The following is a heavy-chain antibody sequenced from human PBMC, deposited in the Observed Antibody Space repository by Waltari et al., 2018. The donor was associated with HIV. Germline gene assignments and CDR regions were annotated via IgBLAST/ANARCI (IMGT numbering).Heavy chain of an antibody. CDR3: ARSGYYDSSGYHFDY. CDR1: GGSISSGGYY. Sequence: QVQLQESGPGLVKPSQTLSLTCTVSGGSISSGGYYWSCIRQHPGKGLEWIGYIYYSGRTNYNPCLKSRVTIAVDTSKNQFSLKLSSVTAADTAVYYCARSGYYDSSGYHFDYWGQGTLVTVSS. V-gene: IGHV4-31*03. J-gene: IGHJ4*02. D-gene: IGHD3-22*01. CDR2: IYYSGRT.